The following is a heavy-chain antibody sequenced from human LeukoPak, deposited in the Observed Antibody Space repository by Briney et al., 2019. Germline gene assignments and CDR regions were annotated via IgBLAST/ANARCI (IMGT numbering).Heavy chain of an antibody. Sequence: GRSLRLSCAASGFTFSSYSMNWVRQAPGKGLEWVSSISSSSSYIYYADSVKGRFTISRDNAKNSLYLQMNSLRAEDTAVYYCARTGSGWSKPYYYYYYMDVWGKGTTVTVSS. CDR3: ARTGSGWSKPYYYYYYMDV. CDR1: GFTFSSYS. CDR2: ISSSSSYI. J-gene: IGHJ6*03. D-gene: IGHD2-15*01. V-gene: IGHV3-21*01.